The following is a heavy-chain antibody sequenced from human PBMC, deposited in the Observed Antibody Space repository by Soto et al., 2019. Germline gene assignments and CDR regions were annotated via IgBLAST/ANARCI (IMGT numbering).Heavy chain of an antibody. CDR2: MNPNSGIT. D-gene: IGHD4-17*01. V-gene: IGHV1-8*01. Sequence: QVQLVQSGAEVKKPGASVKVSCKASGYTFTSYDINWVRQATGQGLEWMGWMNPNSGITGYAQKFQGRVTMTRNTSISTAYMELSSLRSEDTAVYYCARGGDDYGDYVYAFDIWGQGTMVTVSS. J-gene: IGHJ3*02. CDR1: GYTFTSYD. CDR3: ARGGDDYGDYVYAFDI.